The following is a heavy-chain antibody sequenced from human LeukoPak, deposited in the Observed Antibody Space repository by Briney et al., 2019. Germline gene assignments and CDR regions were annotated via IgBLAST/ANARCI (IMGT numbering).Heavy chain of an antibody. J-gene: IGHJ4*02. Sequence: PSQTLSLTCTVSGGSISSGDYYWSWIRQPPGKGLEWIGYIYHSGSTYYNPSLKSRVTISVDRSKNQFSLKLSSVTAADTAVYYCARTVYHSPVPFGYWGQGTLVTVSS. CDR1: GGSISSGDYY. D-gene: IGHD2-8*01. CDR3: ARTVYHSPVPFGY. CDR2: IYHSGST. V-gene: IGHV4-30-4*08.